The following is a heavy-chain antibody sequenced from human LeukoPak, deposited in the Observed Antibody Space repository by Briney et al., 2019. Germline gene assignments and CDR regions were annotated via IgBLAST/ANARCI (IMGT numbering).Heavy chain of an antibody. CDR1: GGSISRRSDY. J-gene: IGHJ4*02. Sequence: SETPSLTCTVTGGSISRRSDYWGWIRQPPGKGLEWIGSIYYSGSTYYNPSFKSRVTISVDTSRNQFSLQLSYVTAADTAVYYCARNESVLGTTGLNDFFDDWGQGSLVTVSS. CDR3: ARNESVLGTTGLNDFFDD. D-gene: IGHD1-26*01. CDR2: IYYSGST. V-gene: IGHV4-39*01.